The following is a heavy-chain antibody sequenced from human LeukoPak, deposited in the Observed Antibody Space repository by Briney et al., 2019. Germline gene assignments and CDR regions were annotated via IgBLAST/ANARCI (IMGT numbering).Heavy chain of an antibody. CDR3: ARVDGYNFGVFDC. CDR2: IYYSGST. D-gene: IGHD5-24*01. CDR1: GGSISSNSYY. V-gene: IGHV4-39*07. J-gene: IGHJ4*02. Sequence: SETLSLTCTVSGGSISSNSYYWGWIRQPPGKGLEWIGSIYYSGSTYYNPSLKSRVTISVDTSKNQFSLKLSSVTAADTAVYYCARVDGYNFGVFDCWGQGTLVTVSS.